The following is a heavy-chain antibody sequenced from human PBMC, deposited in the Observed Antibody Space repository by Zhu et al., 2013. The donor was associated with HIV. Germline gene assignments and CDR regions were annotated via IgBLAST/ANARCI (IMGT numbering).Heavy chain of an antibody. CDR1: GGSVSSSSYY. Sequence: QVQLQESGPGLVKPSETLSLTCTVSGGSVSSSSYYWGWIRQPPGKGLEWIGTIYCSGSTYYNPSLKSRVTISVDTSKNQFSLKLSSVTAADTAVYYCAREGGNSGWYRWYFDLWGRGTLVTVSS. V-gene: IGHV4-39*07. CDR2: IYCSGST. CDR3: AREGGNSGWYRWYFDL. D-gene: IGHD6-19*01. J-gene: IGHJ2*01.